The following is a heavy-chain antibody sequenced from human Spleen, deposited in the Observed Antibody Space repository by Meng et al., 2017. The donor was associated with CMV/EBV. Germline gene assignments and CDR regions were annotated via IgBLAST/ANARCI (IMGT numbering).Heavy chain of an antibody. CDR3: TTTIGSSCFDY. J-gene: IGHJ4*02. Sequence: GGSLRLSCAASGFTFRNAWMSWVRQAPGKGLEWVGRIKSNTDGGTTDYAAPVKGRFTISRDDSKNTLYLQMNSLKTEDTAVYYCTTTIGSSCFDYWGQGTLVTVSS. CDR1: GFTFRNAW. D-gene: IGHD6-13*01. V-gene: IGHV3-15*01. CDR2: IKSNTDGGTT.